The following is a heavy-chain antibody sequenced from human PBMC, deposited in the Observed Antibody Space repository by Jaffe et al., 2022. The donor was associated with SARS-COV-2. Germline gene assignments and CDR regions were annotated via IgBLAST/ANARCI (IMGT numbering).Heavy chain of an antibody. CDR2: MNPHTGNT. CDR1: GYTFTTYD. CDR3: ARAPFPSDF. V-gene: IGHV1-8*02. Sequence: QVQLVQSGPEVRKPGVSVKVSCRGSGYTFTTYDIHWVRQATGQGLEWMGWMNPHTGNTDYAQKFQGRVTMTSDTSINTAYLELSSLTSEDTAVYYCARAPFPSDFWGQGTLVTVSS. J-gene: IGHJ4*02.